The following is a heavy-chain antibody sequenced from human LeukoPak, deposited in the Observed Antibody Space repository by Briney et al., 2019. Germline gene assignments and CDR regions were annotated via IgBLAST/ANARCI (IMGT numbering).Heavy chain of an antibody. D-gene: IGHD3-9*01. CDR2: ISAYNGNT. CDR3: AREELLRYFDWQRYHYYYGMDV. J-gene: IGHJ6*02. Sequence: ASLWVSSEASGYTLTSYGISGGRDAPGQGLEWRGWISAYNGNTNYAQKLQGTVTTTTDTSTSTAYMELRSPRSDDTAVYYCAREELLRYFDWQRYHYYYGMDVWGQGTTVTVSS. V-gene: IGHV1-18*01. CDR1: GYTLTSYG.